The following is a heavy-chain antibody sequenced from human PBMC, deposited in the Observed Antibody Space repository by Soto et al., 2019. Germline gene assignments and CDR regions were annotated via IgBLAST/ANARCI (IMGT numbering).Heavy chain of an antibody. CDR2: IYYSGST. V-gene: IGHV4-59*12. Sequence: SDTLFLTCTVSGGSLSSYYWSWIRQPPGKGLEWIGYIYYSGSTNYNPSLKSRVTISVDTSKNQFSLKLTSVTAADTAVYYCARDKITGLFDYWGQGTLITVSS. CDR1: GGSLSSYY. D-gene: IGHD2-8*02. J-gene: IGHJ4*02. CDR3: ARDKITGLFDY.